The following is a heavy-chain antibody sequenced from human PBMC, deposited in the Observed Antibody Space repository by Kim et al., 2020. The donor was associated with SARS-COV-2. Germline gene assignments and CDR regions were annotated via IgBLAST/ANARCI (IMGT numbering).Heavy chain of an antibody. D-gene: IGHD3-22*01. Sequence: GGSLRLSCAASGFTFSNYAMTWVRQAPGRGLEWVSGIRDNAHKTFYTDSVKGRFTISRDNPKNTLYLQMNSLRAEDTAVYYCAILVVIGTSYNWFDPWGQGTLVTVSS. J-gene: IGHJ5*02. V-gene: IGHV3-23*01. CDR3: AILVVIGTSYNWFDP. CDR1: GFTFSNYA. CDR2: IRDNAHKT.